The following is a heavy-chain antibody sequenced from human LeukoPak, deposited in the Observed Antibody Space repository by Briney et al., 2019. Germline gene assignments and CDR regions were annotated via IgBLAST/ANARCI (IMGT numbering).Heavy chain of an antibody. CDR3: ARASYSPNWFDP. CDR2: IKQDGSEK. J-gene: IGHJ5*02. Sequence: GGSLRLSCAASGFTFSSYWMTWVRQAPGKGLEWVANIKQDGSEKYYVDSVKGRFTISRDNAKNSLYLQMNSLRAEDTAIYYCARASYSPNWFDPWGQGTLVTVSS. V-gene: IGHV3-7*01. D-gene: IGHD3-10*01. CDR1: GFTFSSYW.